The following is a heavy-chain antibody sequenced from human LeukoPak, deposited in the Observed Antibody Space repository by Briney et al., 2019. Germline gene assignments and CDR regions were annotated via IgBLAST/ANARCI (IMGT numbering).Heavy chain of an antibody. Sequence: KTSETLSLTCTVSGGSISSYYWSWIRQPPGKGLEWIGHIYYSGSTNYNPSLKSRVTISVDTSKNQFSLKLSSVTAADTAVYYCASRKLVAAGNWFDPWGQGTLVTVSS. D-gene: IGHD2-15*01. CDR1: GGSISSYY. J-gene: IGHJ5*02. CDR2: IYYSGST. CDR3: ASRKLVAAGNWFDP. V-gene: IGHV4-59*01.